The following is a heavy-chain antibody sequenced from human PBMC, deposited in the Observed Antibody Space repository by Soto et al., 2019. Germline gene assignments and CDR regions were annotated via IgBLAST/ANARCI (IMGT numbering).Heavy chain of an antibody. J-gene: IGHJ3*02. D-gene: IGHD3-16*02. CDR2: IYPDDSDT. CDR1: GNSFTSYW. CDR3: ARHVEHWASYRPHLDI. Sequence: GESLKISCKGSGNSFTSYWIGWVRQMPGKGLEWMGIIYPDDSDTRYSPSFEGQVTISADKSLNTVYLQWSSLKASDTAMYYCARHVEHWASYRPHLDIWGQGTMVTVSS. V-gene: IGHV5-51*01.